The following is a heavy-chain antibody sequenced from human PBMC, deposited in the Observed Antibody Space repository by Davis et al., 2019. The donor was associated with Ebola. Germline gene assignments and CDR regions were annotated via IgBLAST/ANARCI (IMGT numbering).Heavy chain of an antibody. J-gene: IGHJ4*02. D-gene: IGHD6-6*01. CDR3: TEDSSPNR. CDR1: GFTFSGSA. V-gene: IGHV3-73*01. Sequence: GGSLRLSCAASGFTFSGSAMHWFRQASGKGLEWVGRIRSKANSYATAYAASVKGRFTISRDDSKNTAYLQMNSLKTEDTAVYYCTEDSSPNRWGQGTLVTVSS. CDR2: IRSKANSYAT.